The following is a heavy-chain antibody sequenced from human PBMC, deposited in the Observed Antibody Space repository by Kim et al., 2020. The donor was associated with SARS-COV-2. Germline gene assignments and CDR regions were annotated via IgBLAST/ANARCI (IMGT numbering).Heavy chain of an antibody. Sequence: SETLSLTCTVSGGSVSSGSYYWSWIRQPPGKGLEWIGYIYYSGSTNYNPSLKSRVTISVDTSKNQFSLKLSSVTAADTAVYYCARDRHDILTGYYYFDYWGQGTLVTVSS. CDR1: GGSVSSGSYY. CDR2: IYYSGST. J-gene: IGHJ4*02. CDR3: ARDRHDILTGYYYFDY. V-gene: IGHV4-61*01. D-gene: IGHD3-9*01.